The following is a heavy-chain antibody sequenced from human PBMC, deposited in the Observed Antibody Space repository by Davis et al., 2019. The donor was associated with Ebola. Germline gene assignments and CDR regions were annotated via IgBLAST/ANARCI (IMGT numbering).Heavy chain of an antibody. J-gene: IGHJ6*02. CDR1: GFTFSSYW. CDR2: IKSDGSSI. V-gene: IGHV3-74*01. D-gene: IGHD6-6*01. CDR3: ARSSIAARPGYYYGMDV. Sequence: GESLKISCVGSGFTFSSYWMYWVRQAPGKGLVWVSRIKSDGSSISYADSVKGRFTISRDNAKNTLYLQMNSLRAEDTAVYYCARSSIAARPGYYYGMDVWGQGTTVTVSS.